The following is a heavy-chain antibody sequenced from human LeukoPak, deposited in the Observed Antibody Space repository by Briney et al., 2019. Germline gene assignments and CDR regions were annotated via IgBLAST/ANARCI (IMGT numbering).Heavy chain of an antibody. V-gene: IGHV1-18*01. Sequence: ASVKVSCKASGGTFSSYAISWVRQAPGQGLEWIAWISGNNDNPNYGQKFQGRFTVTTDSSTSTAYMELRNLRSDDTAVYYCARGGTSTDDYWGQGTLVTVSS. D-gene: IGHD1-26*01. J-gene: IGHJ4*02. CDR3: ARGGTSTDDY. CDR2: ISGNNDNP. CDR1: GGTFSSYA.